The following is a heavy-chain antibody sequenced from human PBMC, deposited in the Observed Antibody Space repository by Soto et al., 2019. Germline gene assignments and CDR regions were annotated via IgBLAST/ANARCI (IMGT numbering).Heavy chain of an antibody. Sequence: ASVKVSCKASGYTFTRNSISWVRQAPGQGFEWMGWISAYNGNTNYVQKLQGRVTMTTDTSTSTAYMELRSLRSDDTAVYYCARGVGSGTYYNQYNWFDPWGQGTLVTVS. CDR1: GYTFTRNS. V-gene: IGHV1-18*01. CDR3: ARGVGSGTYYNQYNWFDP. J-gene: IGHJ5*02. D-gene: IGHD3-10*01. CDR2: ISAYNGNT.